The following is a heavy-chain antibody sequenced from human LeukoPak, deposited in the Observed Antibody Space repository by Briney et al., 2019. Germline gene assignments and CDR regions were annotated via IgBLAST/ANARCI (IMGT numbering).Heavy chain of an antibody. V-gene: IGHV4-39*07. J-gene: IGHJ3*02. D-gene: IGHD6-13*01. CDR2: IYYSGST. Sequence: PSETLSLTCTVSGDSFSSVTDYWAWIRQPPGKGLEWIGSIYYSGSTYYNPSLKSRVTISVDTSKNQFSLKLSSVTAADTAVYYCARGGWIAAGWAFDIWGQGTMVTVSS. CDR1: GDSFSSVTDY. CDR3: ARGGWIAAGWAFDI.